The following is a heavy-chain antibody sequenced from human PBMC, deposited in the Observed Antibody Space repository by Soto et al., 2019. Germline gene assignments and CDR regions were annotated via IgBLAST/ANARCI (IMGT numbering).Heavy chain of an antibody. Sequence: SETLSLTCTVSGGSISSSRYYWGWIRQPPGKGLEWIGSIYYSGYTYYNPSLKSRVTISVDTSKNQFSLKLSSVTAADTAVYYCAGHNGPLYVGYYYDMDVWGQGTTVT. CDR2: IYYSGYT. J-gene: IGHJ6*02. CDR3: AGHNGPLYVGYYYDMDV. V-gene: IGHV4-39*01. CDR1: GGSISSSRYY. D-gene: IGHD3-16*01.